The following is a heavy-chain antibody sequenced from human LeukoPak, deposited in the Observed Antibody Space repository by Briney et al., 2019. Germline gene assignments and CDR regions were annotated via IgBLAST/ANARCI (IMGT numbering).Heavy chain of an antibody. Sequence: PGGSLRLSCAASGLSISDYEMNWVRQAPGKGLEWMSYISGSGSAIQHADSVKGRFAISRDNAKNSLYLEMTSLRAEDTAVYYCATKVAGTSHFSYWGQGTLVTVSS. CDR2: ISGSGSAI. D-gene: IGHD6-19*01. CDR1: GLSISDYE. J-gene: IGHJ4*02. CDR3: ATKVAGTSHFSY. V-gene: IGHV3-48*03.